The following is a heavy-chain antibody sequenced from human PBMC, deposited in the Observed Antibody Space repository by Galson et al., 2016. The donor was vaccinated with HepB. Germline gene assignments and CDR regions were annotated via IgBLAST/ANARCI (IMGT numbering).Heavy chain of an antibody. CDR2: ISARGSGT. J-gene: IGHJ2*01. CDR1: GFTVGNNY. V-gene: IGHV3-23*01. Sequence: SLRLSCAASGFTVGNNYMSWVRQAPGKGLEWVATISARGSGTYYADSVKGPFTISRDNSKNTLYLQMNRLRAEDTAVYYCAGDSSSNWYFDLWGRGTLVSVFS. CDR3: AGDSSSNWYFDL. D-gene: IGHD3-22*01.